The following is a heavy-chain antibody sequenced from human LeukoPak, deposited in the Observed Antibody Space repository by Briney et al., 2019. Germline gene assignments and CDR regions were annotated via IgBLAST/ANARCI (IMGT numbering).Heavy chain of an antibody. V-gene: IGHV3-7*01. Sequence: GGSLRLSCAAPGFTFSDYWLSWVRQAPGKGLEWVANIKQDGTEKNYVDSVKGRFTISRDNARNSLYLQMNSLRAEDTAVYYCVRGPYALFWGQGTLVSVSS. CDR1: GFTFSDYW. CDR3: VRGPYALF. D-gene: IGHD2-2*01. J-gene: IGHJ4*02. CDR2: IKQDGTEK.